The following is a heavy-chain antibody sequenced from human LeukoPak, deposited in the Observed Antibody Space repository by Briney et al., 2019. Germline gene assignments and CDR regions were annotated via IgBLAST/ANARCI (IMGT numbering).Heavy chain of an antibody. V-gene: IGHV4-59*08. Sequence: SETLSLTCAVSGGSIRNDYWSWIRQPPGKGLEWIAYINYSGSTNYNPSLESRVAISVDTSKNLFSLKFTSVTAADTAVYYCARHRAGERRLDPWGQGTLVTVPS. J-gene: IGHJ5*02. CDR2: INYSGST. CDR1: GGSIRNDY. CDR3: ARHRAGERRLDP. D-gene: IGHD3-16*01.